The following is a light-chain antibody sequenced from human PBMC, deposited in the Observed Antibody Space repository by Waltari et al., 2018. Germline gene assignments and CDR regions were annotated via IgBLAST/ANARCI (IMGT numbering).Light chain of an antibody. CDR3: QQYDVQPLT. Sequence: DVQLTQSPSSLSASVGDRVTITCQASQDISHFLNWYQQKPGKAPQLLIYKASNLEPGVPSRFSATGFKTDFSCTISSLQPEDFGTYYCQQYDVQPLTVGGGTRV. CDR1: QDISHF. CDR2: KAS. V-gene: IGKV1-33*01. J-gene: IGKJ4*01.